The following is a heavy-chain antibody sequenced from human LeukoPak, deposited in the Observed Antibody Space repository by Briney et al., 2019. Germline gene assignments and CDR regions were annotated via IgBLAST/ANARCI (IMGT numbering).Heavy chain of an antibody. CDR3: ARDRYALGY. CDR2: IYYSGST. J-gene: IGHJ4*02. D-gene: IGHD5-18*01. V-gene: IGHV4-59*01. Sequence: SETLSLTCTVSGGSISPYYWSWIRQPPGKGLEWIGYIYYSGSTNYNPSLKSRVTISADTSKNQFSLKLSSVTAADTAVYYCARDRYALGYWGQGTLVTASS. CDR1: GGSISPYY.